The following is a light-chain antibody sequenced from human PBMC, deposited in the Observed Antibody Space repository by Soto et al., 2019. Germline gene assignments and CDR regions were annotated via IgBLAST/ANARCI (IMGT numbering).Light chain of an antibody. Sequence: QSALTQPPSVSGSPGQSVTISCTGTSSDVGSYNRVSWYQQPPGTAPKLMIFEVSNRPSGVPDRFSGSKSGNTASLTISGLQAEDEGDYYCSSYTSNSTFVVFGGGTKLTVL. J-gene: IGLJ2*01. CDR1: SSDVGSYNR. CDR3: SSYTSNSTFVV. V-gene: IGLV2-18*02. CDR2: EVS.